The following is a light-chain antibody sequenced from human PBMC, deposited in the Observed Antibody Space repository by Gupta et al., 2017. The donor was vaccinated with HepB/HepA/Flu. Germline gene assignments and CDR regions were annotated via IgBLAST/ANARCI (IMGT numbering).Light chain of an antibody. V-gene: IGKV3-20*01. J-gene: IGKJ1*01. Sequence: EIVLTQSPGTLSLSPGERATLSCRASQSVSSSYLAWYQQKPGQAPRPLIYGASSRATGIPDRFSGSGSGTDFTLTISRLEPEDVAVYYCQQDGSSPWTFGQGTKVEIK. CDR2: GAS. CDR1: QSVSSSY. CDR3: QQDGSSPWT.